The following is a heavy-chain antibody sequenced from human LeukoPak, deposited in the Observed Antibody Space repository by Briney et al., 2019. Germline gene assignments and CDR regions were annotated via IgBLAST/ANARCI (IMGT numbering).Heavy chain of an antibody. Sequence: SETLSLACTVSGGSISSSSYYWGWIRQPPGKGLEWIGSIYYSGSTYYNPSLKSRATISVDTSKNQFSLKLSSVTAADTAVYYCARGSWELLTSESWGQGTLVTVSS. J-gene: IGHJ5*02. V-gene: IGHV4-39*07. CDR3: ARGSWELLTSES. CDR1: GGSISSSSYY. CDR2: IYYSGST. D-gene: IGHD1-26*01.